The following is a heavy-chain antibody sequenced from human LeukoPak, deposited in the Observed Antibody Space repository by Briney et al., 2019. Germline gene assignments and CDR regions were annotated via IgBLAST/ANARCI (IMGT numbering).Heavy chain of an antibody. CDR3: ISFEYGAAADETGGY. CDR1: GFTFSCSA. J-gene: IGHJ4*02. D-gene: IGHD6-13*01. CDR2: IKTKANSYAT. Sequence: PGGPLRLSCAAAGFTFSCSAVRWVRQASGGGLEWVARIKTKANSYATAYSASVKGRFTISRDDSNYPAYLQMNRLETEDTSVCYCISFEYGAAADETGGYYGQGTVITVSS. V-gene: IGHV3-73*01.